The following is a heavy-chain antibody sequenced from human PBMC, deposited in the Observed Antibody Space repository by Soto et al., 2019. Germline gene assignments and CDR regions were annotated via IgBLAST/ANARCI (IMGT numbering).Heavy chain of an antibody. CDR1: GGTFSTYG. D-gene: IGHD4-17*01. J-gene: IGHJ4*02. CDR2: IIPKFGTT. Sequence: QVQLVQSGAEVKKPGSSVKVSCKASGGTFSTYGMNWVRLAPGQGLEWMGGIIPKFGTTNYAQKFQGRVTITADTYTNTAYMELNYLRSEDTAVYFCARELDPYYGGNSLSLDYWGQGTLVTVSS. V-gene: IGHV1-69*13. CDR3: ARELDPYYGGNSLSLDY.